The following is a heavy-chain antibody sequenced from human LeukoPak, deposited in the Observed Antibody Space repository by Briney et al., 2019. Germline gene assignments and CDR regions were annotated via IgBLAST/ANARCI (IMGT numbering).Heavy chain of an antibody. CDR3: AWTDGFDP. V-gene: IGHV1-2*06. CDR2: INPNSSGT. Sequence: GASVKVFCKASGYTFTVYFMHWVRQAPGQGLEWMGRINPNSSGTNYAQKFQGRVTMTRDTSISTAYMELSSLTSDDAAVYYCAWTDGFDPWGQGTLVTVSS. CDR1: GYTFTVYF. J-gene: IGHJ5*02. D-gene: IGHD3/OR15-3a*01.